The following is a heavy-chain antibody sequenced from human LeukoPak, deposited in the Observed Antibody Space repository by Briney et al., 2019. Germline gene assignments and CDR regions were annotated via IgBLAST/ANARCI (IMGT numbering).Heavy chain of an antibody. D-gene: IGHD2-15*01. CDR3: ARRGCPGSICYDF. V-gene: IGHV5-51*01. Sequence: RRGESLKISCKGSGYGFTSHWIGWVRQMPGKGLEWMGIIYPGDSDSRYRPSFQGQVTISADKSINTAYLQWSSLQASDTAMYYCARRGCPGSICYDFWGQGTLVTVSS. J-gene: IGHJ4*02. CDR2: IYPGDSDS. CDR1: GYGFTSHW.